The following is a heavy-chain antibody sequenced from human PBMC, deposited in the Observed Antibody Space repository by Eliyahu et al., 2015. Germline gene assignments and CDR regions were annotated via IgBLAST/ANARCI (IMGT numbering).Heavy chain of an antibody. CDR3: ARMGAARVEY. CDR2: VYHTGGT. V-gene: IGHV4-59*08. Sequence: QVQLQESGPGLVKPSETLSLTCTVPGGXIXTXYWTCIRQPPGEGLEWIGYVYHTGGTTYNPSLQSRVTISVDTSKNQFSLQLNSVTAADTAVYYCARMGAARVEYWGQGTLVIVSS. J-gene: IGHJ4*02. CDR1: GGXIXTXY. D-gene: IGHD6-6*01.